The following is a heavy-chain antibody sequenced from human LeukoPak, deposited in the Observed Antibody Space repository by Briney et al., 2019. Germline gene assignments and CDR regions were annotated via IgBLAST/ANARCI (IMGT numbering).Heavy chain of an antibody. CDR3: ARDLPSGSGFDI. V-gene: IGHV1-2*06. Sequence: YTFTGYYXXWVRQAPGQGLEXMGRINPNSGGKNYAQKFQGRVTMTRDTSMSTACMELSRLRSDDTAVYYCARDLPSGSGFDIWGQGAMATVSS. D-gene: IGHD3-10*01. CDR1: YTFTGYY. CDR2: INPNSGGK. J-gene: IGHJ3*02.